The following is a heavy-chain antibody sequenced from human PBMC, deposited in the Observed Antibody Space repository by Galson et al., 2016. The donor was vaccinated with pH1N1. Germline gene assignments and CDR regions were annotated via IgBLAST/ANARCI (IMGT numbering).Heavy chain of an antibody. Sequence: TLSLPCTVSGDSISTGTYYWSWIRQPAGKGLEWLGRISTRGSTTYNPSLKSPVTISVDTSKNQFSLRLSSVTATDTALYYCARRGVFTSDAFHVWGQGTMVTVSS. V-gene: IGHV4-61*02. CDR2: ISTRGST. D-gene: IGHD3-16*01. CDR3: ARRGVFTSDAFHV. CDR1: GDSISTGTYY. J-gene: IGHJ3*01.